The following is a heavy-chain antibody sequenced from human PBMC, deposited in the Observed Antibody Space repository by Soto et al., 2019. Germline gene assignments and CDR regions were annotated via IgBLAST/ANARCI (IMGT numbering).Heavy chain of an antibody. CDR1: GYTFTSYH. J-gene: IGHJ4*02. D-gene: IGHD1-26*01. V-gene: IGHV1-18*01. CDR2: ISAYNTNT. Sequence: QVQLVQSGAEVKKPGASVKVSCKTSGYTFTSYHISWVRQAPGQGLEWMGWISAYNTNTNYAQKFQGRVTMTTDTFNRTAYMELRSLRSDDTVVYYCARDTLPTDYWGQGTLVPVSS. CDR3: ARDTLPTDY.